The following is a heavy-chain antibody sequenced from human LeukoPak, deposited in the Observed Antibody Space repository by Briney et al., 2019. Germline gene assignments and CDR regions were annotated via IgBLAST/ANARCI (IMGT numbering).Heavy chain of an antibody. V-gene: IGHV4-39*07. CDR2: IYYTGRT. CDR1: GGSISSSDYY. D-gene: IGHD1-26*01. CDR3: GGDYYRWYFDL. Sequence: SETLSLTCTVSGGSISSSDYYWGWIRQPPGKGLEWIGTIYYTGRTYYNPSLSSRVTISIDTSKNQFSLKLSSVTAADTAVYYCGGDYYRWYFDLRGRGTLVTVSS. J-gene: IGHJ2*01.